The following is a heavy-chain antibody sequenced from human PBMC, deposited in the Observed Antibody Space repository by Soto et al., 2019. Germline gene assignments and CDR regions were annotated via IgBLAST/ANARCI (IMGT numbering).Heavy chain of an antibody. CDR3: AKDEEQWLVPILDY. CDR1: GFTLDDYA. Sequence: EVQLVESGGGLVQPGRSLRLSCAASGFTLDDYAMHWVRQAPGKGLEWVSGISWNSGSIGYADSVKGRFTISRDNAKNSLYLQMNSLRADDTALYYCAKDEEQWLVPILDYWRQGTLVTVSS. J-gene: IGHJ4*02. D-gene: IGHD6-19*01. V-gene: IGHV3-9*01. CDR2: ISWNSGSI.